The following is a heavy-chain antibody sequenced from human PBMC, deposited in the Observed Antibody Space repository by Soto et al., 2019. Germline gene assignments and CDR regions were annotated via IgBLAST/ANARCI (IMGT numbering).Heavy chain of an antibody. J-gene: IGHJ4*02. CDR3: ARGRISAAGITRY. D-gene: IGHD6-13*01. CDR2: MNPNSGNT. CDR1: GYTFTSYD. Sequence: QVQLVQSGAEMKKPGASVKVSCKASGYTFTSYDINWVRQATGQGLECMGWMNPNSGNTGYAQKFQVRVTMTRNTSISTAYMELSSLRSDDTAVYYCARGRISAAGITRYWGQGTLVTVSS. V-gene: IGHV1-8*01.